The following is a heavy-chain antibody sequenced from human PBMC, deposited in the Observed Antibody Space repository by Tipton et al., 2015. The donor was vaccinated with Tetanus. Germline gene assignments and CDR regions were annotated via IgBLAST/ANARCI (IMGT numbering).Heavy chain of an antibody. CDR1: GASITGYY. Sequence: GLVKPSETLSLTCTISGASITGYYWSWIRQSPGRGLEWIGYIHYAGSTNYNPPLKSRITISVDTSRNQFSLKMKSVTAADTAVYYCVTGTGDWFDPWGQGILVTVSS. D-gene: IGHD3-9*01. V-gene: IGHV4-59*03. CDR2: IHYAGST. CDR3: VTGTGDWFDP. J-gene: IGHJ5*02.